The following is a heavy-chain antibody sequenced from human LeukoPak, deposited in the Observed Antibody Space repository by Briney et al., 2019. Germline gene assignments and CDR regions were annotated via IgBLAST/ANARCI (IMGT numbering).Heavy chain of an antibody. CDR3: ARVPSVYYYYMDV. Sequence: PGGSLTLSCAASGFTFSSYAMSWVRQAPGKGLEYISAISGSGSSSYNADSVKGRVTISRDNSKNTLFLQMNSLTVEDTAVYYCARVPSVYYYYMDVWGKGPRSPSP. V-gene: IGHV3-23*01. CDR1: GFTFSSYA. D-gene: IGHD5/OR15-5a*01. J-gene: IGHJ6*03. CDR2: ISGSGSSS.